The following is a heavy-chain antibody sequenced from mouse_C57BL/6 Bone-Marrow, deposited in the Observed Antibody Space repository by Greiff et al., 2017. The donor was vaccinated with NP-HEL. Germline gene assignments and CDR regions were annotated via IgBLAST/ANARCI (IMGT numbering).Heavy chain of an antibody. CDR2: ISSGGSYT. D-gene: IGHD3-2*02. J-gene: IGHJ2*01. CDR3: ARQEVRLDY. Sequence: VQLKESGGDLVKPGGSLKLSCAASGFTFSSYGMSWVRQTPDKRLEWVATISSGGSYTYYPDSVKGRFTIPRDNAKNTLYLQMSSLKSEDTAMYYLARQEVRLDYWGQGTTLTVSS. CDR1: GFTFSSYG. V-gene: IGHV5-6*01.